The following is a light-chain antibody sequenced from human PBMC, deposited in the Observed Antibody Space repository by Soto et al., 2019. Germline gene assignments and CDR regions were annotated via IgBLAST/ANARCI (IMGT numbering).Light chain of an antibody. J-gene: IGKJ3*01. CDR3: QQNYSTPFT. V-gene: IGKV1-39*01. CDR2: AAS. Sequence: DIQMTQSPSSLSASVGDRVTITCRASQSISSYLNWYQQKPRKAPKLLIYAASNLQSGVPSRFSGSGSGTDFTLTISSLQPEDFATYSCQQNYSTPFTFGPGTKVDIK. CDR1: QSISSY.